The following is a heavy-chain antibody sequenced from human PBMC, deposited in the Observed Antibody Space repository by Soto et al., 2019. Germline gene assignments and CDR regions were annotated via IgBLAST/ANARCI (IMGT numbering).Heavy chain of an antibody. CDR3: ARGSRRCTSTSCYYYYSYMEV. D-gene: IGHD2-2*01. CDR2: INHSGST. Sequence: SETLSLTCAVYGGSFSGYYWSWIRQPPGKGLEWIGEINHSGSTNYNPSLKSRVTISVDTSKNQFSLKLSSVTAADTAVYYCARGSRRCTSTSCYYYYSYMEVWGKGTTVTVSS. V-gene: IGHV4-34*01. CDR1: GGSFSGYY. J-gene: IGHJ6*03.